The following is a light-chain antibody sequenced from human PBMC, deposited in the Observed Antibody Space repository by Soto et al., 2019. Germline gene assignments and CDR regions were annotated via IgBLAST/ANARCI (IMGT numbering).Light chain of an antibody. V-gene: IGLV2-23*01. Sequence: QSALTQPASVSGSPGQSITISCTGTSCDVGSYNLVSWYQQHPGKAPKVMIYEGSKRPSGVSNRFSGSKSGNMASLTISGLQAEDEADYYCCSYAGSSTYLFGTGTKVTVL. CDR3: CSYAGSSTYL. J-gene: IGLJ1*01. CDR1: SCDVGSYNL. CDR2: EGS.